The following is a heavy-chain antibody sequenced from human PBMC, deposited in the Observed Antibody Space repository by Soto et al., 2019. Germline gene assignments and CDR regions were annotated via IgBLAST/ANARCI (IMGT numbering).Heavy chain of an antibody. CDR1: GGSFSGYY. V-gene: IGHV4-34*01. Sequence: QVQLQQWGAGLLRPSETLSLTCAVYGGSFSGYYWSWIRQPPGKGLEWIGEINRSGSTNYNPSLQSRVTISVDPSKNQFSLKLSSVTAADTAVHYCAGGLTSVTTVRYFDSWGQGTLVTVSS. D-gene: IGHD4-17*01. J-gene: IGHJ4*02. CDR2: INRSGST. CDR3: AGGLTSVTTVRYFDS.